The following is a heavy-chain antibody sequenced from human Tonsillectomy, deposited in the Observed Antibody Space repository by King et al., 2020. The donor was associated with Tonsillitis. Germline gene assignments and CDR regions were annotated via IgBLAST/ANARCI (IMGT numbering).Heavy chain of an antibody. D-gene: IGHD6-19*01. J-gene: IGHJ5*02. CDR2: LYYSGST. Sequence: QLQESGPGLVKPSETLSLSCTVSGGSISGSGDYWGWVRQSPGTGLQWIGSLYYSGSTYYNPSLQSRVTISVDTSKNQFSLRLNSGTAADTAVYYCARQPRTGWYGLSWFDPWGQGTLVTVSS. CDR1: GGSISGSGDY. CDR3: ARQPRTGWYGLSWFDP. V-gene: IGHV4-39*01.